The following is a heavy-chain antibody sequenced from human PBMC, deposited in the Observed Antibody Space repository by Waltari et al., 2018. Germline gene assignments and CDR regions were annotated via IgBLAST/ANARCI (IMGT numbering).Heavy chain of an antibody. D-gene: IGHD3-9*01. J-gene: IGHJ4*02. CDR2: IGSGT. CDR3: ARALNYGILTGWGRANDH. V-gene: IGHV3-48*02. CDR1: GFILSSYS. Sequence: EVQLVQSGGGLVQPGGSLRLSCAASGFILSSYSVNWVRQAPGKGLEWISYIGSGTYYADSVKGRFTISRDNAKNSLYLQMNSLRDEDTAVYYCARALNYGILTGWGRANDHWGQGTLVTVSS.